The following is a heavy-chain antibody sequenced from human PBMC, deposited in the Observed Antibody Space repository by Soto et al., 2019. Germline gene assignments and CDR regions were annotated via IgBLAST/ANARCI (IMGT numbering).Heavy chain of an antibody. V-gene: IGHV4-30-2*01. CDR1: GGPINSGDYS. D-gene: IGHD3-3*01. CDR3: ARATYFAFWSSHYCDL. CDR2: IHHRGTT. Sequence: SETLSLTCAVSGGPINSGDYSWTWIRQPPGRGLEWIGNIHHRGTTYYTPSLKSRATISLDTSKNLFSLNLTSVTAADTAVYYCARATYFAFWSSHYCDLWGRGPLVTVAS. J-gene: IGHJ4*02.